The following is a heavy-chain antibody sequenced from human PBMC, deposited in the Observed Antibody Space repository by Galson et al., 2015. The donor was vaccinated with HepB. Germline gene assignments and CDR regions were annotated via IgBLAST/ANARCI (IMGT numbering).Heavy chain of an antibody. CDR3: AKDYSCST. Sequence: SLRLSCAASGFTFSSYAMSWVRQAPGKGLEWVSVISDSGGRTHYADSVKGRSTISRDTSKNTLYLQMNSLRAEDTAVYYCAKDYSCSTWGQGTLVSVSS. CDR2: ISDSGGRT. J-gene: IGHJ5*02. V-gene: IGHV3-23*01. D-gene: IGHD2-2*01. CDR1: GFTFSSYA.